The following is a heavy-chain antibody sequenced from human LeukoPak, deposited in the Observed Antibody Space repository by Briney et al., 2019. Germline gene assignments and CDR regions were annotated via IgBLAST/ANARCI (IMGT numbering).Heavy chain of an antibody. CDR1: GFTFSSYA. CDR3: AKEERIVVVVAATG. V-gene: IGHV3-23*01. Sequence: GGSLRLSCAASGFTFSSYAMSWVRQAPGRGLEWVSAISGSGGSTYYADSVKGRFTISRDNSKNTLYLQMNSLRAEDTAVYYCAKEERIVVVVAATGWGQGTLITVSS. D-gene: IGHD2-15*01. J-gene: IGHJ4*02. CDR2: ISGSGGST.